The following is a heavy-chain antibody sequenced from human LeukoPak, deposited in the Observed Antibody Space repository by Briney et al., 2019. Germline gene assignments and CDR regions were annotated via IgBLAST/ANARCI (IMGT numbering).Heavy chain of an antibody. V-gene: IGHV4-30-4*01. CDR2: IYYSGST. CDR3: ARVGAYYDSSGYFISWQSAIAFDI. D-gene: IGHD3-22*01. CDR1: GGSISSGDYY. J-gene: IGHJ3*02. Sequence: PSETLPLTCTVSGGSISSGDYYWSWIRQPPGKGLEWIGYIYYSGSTYYNPSLKSRVTISVDTSKNQFSLKLSSVTAADTAVYYCARVGAYYDSSGYFISWQSAIAFDIWGQGTMVTVSS.